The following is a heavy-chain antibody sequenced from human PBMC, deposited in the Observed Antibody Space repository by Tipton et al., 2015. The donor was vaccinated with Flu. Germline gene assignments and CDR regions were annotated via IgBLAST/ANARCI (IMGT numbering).Heavy chain of an antibody. D-gene: IGHD3-10*01. CDR1: GYSISSSYY. CDR3: ARSTYYYGSGSSDY. Sequence: TLSLTCSVSGYSISSSYYWGWVRRPPGKGLEWIGTIYHSGTTYYNPSLKSRLTISVDTSKNQFSLNLSSVTAADTAVYYCARSTYYYGSGSSDYWGQGTLVTVSS. V-gene: IGHV4-38-2*01. J-gene: IGHJ4*02. CDR2: IYHSGTT.